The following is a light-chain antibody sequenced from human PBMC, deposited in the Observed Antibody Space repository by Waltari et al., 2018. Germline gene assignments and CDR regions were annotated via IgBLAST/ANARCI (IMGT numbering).Light chain of an antibody. CDR2: DAS. J-gene: IGKJ3*01. CDR1: QPITNY. Sequence: DIQLTQSPPPLSASVGDRVTITCRASQPITNYLNWYQQKPGKAPKLLIHDASKLETGVPSRFSGSQSGTHFTLTISSLQPEDIGTYYCQRYDNLPIFAFGPGTKVEI. CDR3: QRYDNLPIFA. V-gene: IGKV1-33*01.